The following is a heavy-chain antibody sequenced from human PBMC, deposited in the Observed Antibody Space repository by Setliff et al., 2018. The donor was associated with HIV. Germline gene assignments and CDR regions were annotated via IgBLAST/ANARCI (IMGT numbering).Heavy chain of an antibody. CDR2: VCYSGGT. J-gene: IGHJ4*02. D-gene: IGHD1-26*01. CDR1: GGSISPTNYC. Sequence: SETLSLTCIVSGGSISPTNYCWGWIRQTPGQGLEWIGTVCYSGGTYYNPSLMGRVTISIDTSKNQFSLKLNSETAADTAIYYCARAGMGALRSLFDYWGQGTLVTVSS. CDR3: ARAGMGALRSLFDY. V-gene: IGHV4-39*01.